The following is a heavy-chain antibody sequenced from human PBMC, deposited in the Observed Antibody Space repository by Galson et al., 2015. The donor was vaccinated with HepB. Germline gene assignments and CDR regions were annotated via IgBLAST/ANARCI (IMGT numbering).Heavy chain of an antibody. CDR1: GFTLSDYW. CDR3: ARERDRSSSGSLLNY. J-gene: IGHJ4*02. V-gene: IGHV3-7*03. D-gene: IGHD6-6*01. Sequence: SLRLSCAASGFTLSDYWMSWVRQAPGKGLEWVANIKEDGSETHYVDSVKGRFIISRDNAKNPLYLRISSLRAEDTAVYYCARERDRSSSGSLLNYWGQGTLVTVSS. CDR2: IKEDGSET.